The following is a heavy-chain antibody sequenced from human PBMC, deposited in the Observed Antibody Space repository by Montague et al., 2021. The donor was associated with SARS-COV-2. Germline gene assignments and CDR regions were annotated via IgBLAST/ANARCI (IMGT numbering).Heavy chain of an antibody. D-gene: IGHD2-15*01. Sequence: SETLSLTCTVSGGSIRDNNYYWGWIRQPPGKGLEWIGSIYYSGSTYYXPSLKSRVTISVDTSKTQFSLKLSSVTAADTAVYYCARRDGGSCFDYWGQGTLVTVSS. CDR3: ARRDGGSCFDY. J-gene: IGHJ4*02. V-gene: IGHV4-39*01. CDR1: GGSIRDNNYY. CDR2: IYYSGST.